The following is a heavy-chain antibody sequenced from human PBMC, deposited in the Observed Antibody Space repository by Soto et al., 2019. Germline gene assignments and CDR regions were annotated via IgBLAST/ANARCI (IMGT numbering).Heavy chain of an antibody. D-gene: IGHD1-26*01. CDR3: ARAALGGSYDY. V-gene: IGHV4-39*01. CDR1: GGSISSSSYY. Sequence: SETLSLTCTFSGGSISSSSYYWGWIRQPPGKGLEWIGSIYYSGSTYYNPSLKSRVTISVDTSKNQFSLKLSSVTAADTAVYYCARAALGGSYDYWGQGTLVTVSS. J-gene: IGHJ4*02. CDR2: IYYSGST.